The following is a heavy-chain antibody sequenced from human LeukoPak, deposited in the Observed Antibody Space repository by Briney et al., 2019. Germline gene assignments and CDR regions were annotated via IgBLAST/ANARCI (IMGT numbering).Heavy chain of an antibody. V-gene: IGHV3-30*18. J-gene: IGHJ5*02. CDR3: SKGLLWFGELYWFDP. Sequence: GRSLRLSCAASGFTFSSYGMHWVRQAPGKGLEWVAVISYDGSNKYYADSVKGRFTISRDNSKNTLYLQMNSLRAEDTAVYYCSKGLLWFGELYWFDPWGQGTLVTVSS. CDR2: ISYDGSNK. D-gene: IGHD3-10*01. CDR1: GFTFSSYG.